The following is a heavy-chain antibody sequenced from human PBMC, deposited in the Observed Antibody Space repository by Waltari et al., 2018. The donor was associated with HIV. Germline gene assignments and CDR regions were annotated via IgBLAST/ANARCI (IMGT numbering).Heavy chain of an antibody. J-gene: IGHJ5*02. CDR1: GGSISSSSYY. D-gene: IGHD3-10*01. CDR3: ARQGGLLWFGAGFDP. V-gene: IGHV4-39*01. CDR2: IYYSGST. Sequence: QLQLQESGPGLVKPSETLSLTCTVSGGSISSSSYYWGWIRQPPGKGLEWIGSIYYSGSTYYNPSLKRRVTISVDTSKNQFSLKLSSVTAADTAVYYCARQGGLLWFGAGFDPWGQGTLVTVSS.